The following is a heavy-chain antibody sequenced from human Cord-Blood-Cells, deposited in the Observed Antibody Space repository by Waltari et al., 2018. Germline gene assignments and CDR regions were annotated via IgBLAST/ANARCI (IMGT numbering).Heavy chain of an antibody. J-gene: IGHJ4*02. CDR2: ISSSSSYI. D-gene: IGHD4-17*01. Sequence: QAPGKGLEWVSSISSSSSYIYYADSVKGRFTISRDNAKNSLYLQMNSLRAEDTAVYYCAREPDYGDYFDYWGQGTLVTVSS. CDR3: AREPDYGDYFDY. V-gene: IGHV3-21*01.